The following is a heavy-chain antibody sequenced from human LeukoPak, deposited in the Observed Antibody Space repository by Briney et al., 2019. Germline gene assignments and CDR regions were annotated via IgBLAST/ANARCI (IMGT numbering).Heavy chain of an antibody. CDR3: ASSYTSDWSYYFHY. D-gene: IGHD6-19*01. V-gene: IGHV4-59*08. Sequence: SETLSLTCTVSGDSIRNYYWNWVRQPPGKGLEWIGYVSYIGSTNYNPSLDSRVTISLDTSKNQFSLKLRSVTAADTAVYYCASSYTSDWSYYFHYWGQGALVTVSS. J-gene: IGHJ4*02. CDR1: GDSIRNYY. CDR2: VSYIGST.